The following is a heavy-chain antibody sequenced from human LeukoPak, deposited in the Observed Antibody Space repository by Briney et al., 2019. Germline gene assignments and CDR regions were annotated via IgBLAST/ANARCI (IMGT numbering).Heavy chain of an antibody. V-gene: IGHV3-48*04. Sequence: GGSLRLSCAASGFNFVPYTMHWVRQAPGKGLQWISYITGTSSTIFYSDSVKGRFTTSRDNAKNSVYLQMNSLRAEDTVVYYCTRDQGMTQFDHWGQGTLVTVSS. J-gene: IGHJ4*02. CDR2: ITGTSSTI. CDR3: TRDQGMTQFDH. CDR1: GFNFVPYT.